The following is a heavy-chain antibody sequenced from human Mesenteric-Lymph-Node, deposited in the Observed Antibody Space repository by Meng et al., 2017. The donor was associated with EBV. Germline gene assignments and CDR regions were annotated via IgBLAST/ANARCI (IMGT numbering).Heavy chain of an antibody. CDR3: ATGWGKANY. CDR2: VIHSGNT. V-gene: IGHV4-34*12. J-gene: IGHJ4*02. D-gene: IGHD3-16*01. CDR1: GDSFRAYY. Sequence: QGQLEQWGGGLLEPSETLSRTCDVYGDSFRAYYWRWIRQPPGRGLEWIGDVIHSGNTSYSPSLKSRVTISVDTSKRQFSLKLRSMTAADTAVYYCATGWGKANYWGQGTLVTVSS.